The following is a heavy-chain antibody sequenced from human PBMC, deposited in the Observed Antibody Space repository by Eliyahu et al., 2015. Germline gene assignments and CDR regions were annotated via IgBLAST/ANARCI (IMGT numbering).Heavy chain of an antibody. CDR3: TRLRLEWLISYGMDV. CDR2: XRTKTYGGTT. Sequence: EVQLVESGXGLVQPGRSLRLXCTASXFTXGXYALNWVRQAPGKGLEWVGFXRTKTYGGTTEHAASVKGRFTISRDDSKSVAYLQMNSLKTEDTAVYFCTRLRLEWLISYGMDVWGQGTTVTVSS. D-gene: IGHD3-3*01. J-gene: IGHJ6*02. CDR1: XFTXGXYA. V-gene: IGHV3-49*04.